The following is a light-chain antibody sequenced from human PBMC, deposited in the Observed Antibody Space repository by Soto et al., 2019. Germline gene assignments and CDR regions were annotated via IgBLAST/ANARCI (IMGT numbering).Light chain of an antibody. CDR3: QSYDSSLSEYV. CDR2: GHN. CDR1: SSNIGAGYD. V-gene: IGLV1-40*01. Sequence: QSVLTQPPSVSGAPGQRVTISCTGSSSNIGAGYDVHWYQQLPGTAPKLLIYGHNNRPSGVPDRFSGSKSGTSASLAITGLQAEDEADYYCQSYDSSLSEYVFGTGTKVTVL. J-gene: IGLJ1*01.